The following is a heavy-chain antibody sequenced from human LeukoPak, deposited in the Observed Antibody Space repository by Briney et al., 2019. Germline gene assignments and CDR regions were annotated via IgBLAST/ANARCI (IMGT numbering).Heavy chain of an antibody. CDR1: GFTFDDYG. Sequence: GGSLRLSCAASGFTFDDYGMSWVRQAPGKGLEWVSGTNWNGGSTGYADSVKGRFTISRDNAKNSLYLQMNSLRAEDTALYYCARDYYGSGADLLFDPWGQGTLVTVSS. V-gene: IGHV3-20*04. D-gene: IGHD3-10*01. CDR3: ARDYYGSGADLLFDP. CDR2: TNWNGGST. J-gene: IGHJ5*02.